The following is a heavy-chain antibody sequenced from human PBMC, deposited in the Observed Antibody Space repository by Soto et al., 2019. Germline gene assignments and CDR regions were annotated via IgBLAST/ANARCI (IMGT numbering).Heavy chain of an antibody. D-gene: IGHD3-22*01. CDR1: GFTFSNAW. J-gene: IGHJ4*02. V-gene: IGHV3-15*01. CDR2: IKSKTDGGTT. CDR3: TTDYYDSSGYYYGRDY. Sequence: EVQLVESEGGLVKPGGSLRLSCAASGFTFSNAWMSWVRQAPGKGLEWVGRIKSKTDGGTTDYAAPVKGRFTISRDDSKNTLYLQMNSLKTEDTAVYYCTTDYYDSSGYYYGRDYWGQGTLVTVSS.